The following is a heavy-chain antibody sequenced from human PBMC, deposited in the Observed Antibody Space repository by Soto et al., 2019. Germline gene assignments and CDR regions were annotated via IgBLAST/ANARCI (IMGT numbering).Heavy chain of an antibody. D-gene: IGHD3-22*01. Sequence: QITLKESGPTLVKPTQTLTLTCTFSGFSLRTSGVGVGWIRQPPGKALEWLALIYWDDDKRYSPSLKSRLTITKDTSKNQVVLTMTNMDPVDTATYYCAHTLYHNSDMRYWGQGTLVTVSS. J-gene: IGHJ4*02. V-gene: IGHV2-5*02. CDR3: AHTLYHNSDMRY. CDR2: IYWDDDK. CDR1: GFSLRTSGVG.